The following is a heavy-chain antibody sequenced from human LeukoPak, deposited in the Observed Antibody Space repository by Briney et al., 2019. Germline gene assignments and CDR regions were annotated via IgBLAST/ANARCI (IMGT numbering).Heavy chain of an antibody. CDR1: GFTFSSYG. CDR2: ISGSGDST. Sequence: GGSLRLSCAASGFTFSSYGMSWVRQAPGKGLEWVSAISGSGDSTYYADSVKGRFTISRDNSKNTLYLQMSSLRAEDTAVYYCAKDVGATADYWGQGTLVTVSS. D-gene: IGHD1-26*01. CDR3: AKDVGATADY. V-gene: IGHV3-23*01. J-gene: IGHJ4*02.